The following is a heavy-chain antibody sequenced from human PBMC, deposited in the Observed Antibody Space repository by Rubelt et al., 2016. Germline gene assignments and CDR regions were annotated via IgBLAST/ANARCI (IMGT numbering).Heavy chain of an antibody. Sequence: QVQLQQWGAGLLKPSETLSLTCAFYGGSFSGYYWSWIRQPPGKGLEWIGQTDDSGFTNYNPSLKSPVTITVDTSKNQFSLKVTSVTAADTAVYYCARVPRYITTGRGYFDLWGRGTLVTVSS. D-gene: IGHD4-17*01. CDR3: ARVPRYITTGRGYFDL. V-gene: IGHV4-34*01. CDR1: GGSFSGYY. J-gene: IGHJ2*01. CDR2: TDDSGFT.